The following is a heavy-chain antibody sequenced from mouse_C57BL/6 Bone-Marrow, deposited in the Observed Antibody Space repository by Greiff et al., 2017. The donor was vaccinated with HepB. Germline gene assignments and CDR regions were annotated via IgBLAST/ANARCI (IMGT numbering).Heavy chain of an antibody. CDR2: ISSGGSYT. J-gene: IGHJ3*01. CDR1: GFTFSSYG. V-gene: IGHV5-6*01. Sequence: EVQGVESGGDLVKPGGSLKLSCAASGFTFSSYGMSWVRQTPDKRLEWVATISSGGSYTYYPDSVKGRFTISRDNAKNTLYLQMSSLKSEDTAMYYCARHRREFAYWGQGTLVTVSA. CDR3: ARHRREFAY.